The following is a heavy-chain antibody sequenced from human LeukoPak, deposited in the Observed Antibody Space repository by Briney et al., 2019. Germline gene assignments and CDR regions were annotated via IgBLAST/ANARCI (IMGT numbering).Heavy chain of an antibody. V-gene: IGHV5-51*01. CDR3: ARRGLNYYDSSGYSWDFDY. CDR1: GXSFTSYC. J-gene: IGHJ4*02. D-gene: IGHD3-22*01. Sequence: GESLKISFKGSGXSFTSYCIGWVRQMPGKGLEWMGIIYPGDSDTRYSPSFQGQVTISADKSISTAYLQWSSLKASDTAMYYCARRGLNYYDSSGYSWDFDYWGQGTLVTVSS. CDR2: IYPGDSDT.